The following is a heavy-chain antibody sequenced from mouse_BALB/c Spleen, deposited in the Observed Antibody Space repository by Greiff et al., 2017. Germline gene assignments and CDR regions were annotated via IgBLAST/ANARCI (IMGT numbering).Heavy chain of an antibody. CDR1: GFNIKDTY. J-gene: IGHJ4*01. CDR2: IDPANGNT. V-gene: IGHV14-3*02. D-gene: IGHD2-13*01. Sequence: EVQLQQSGAELVKPGASVKLSCTASGFNIKDTYMHWVKQRPEQGLEWIGRIDPANGNTKYDPKFQGKATITADTSSNTAYLQLSSLTSEDTAVYYCARAGDGDYVGYAMDDWGQGTSVTVSS. CDR3: ARAGDGDYVGYAMDD.